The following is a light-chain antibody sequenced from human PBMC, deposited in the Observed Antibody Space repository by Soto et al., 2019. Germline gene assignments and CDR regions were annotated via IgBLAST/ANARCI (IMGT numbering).Light chain of an antibody. CDR2: QAS. CDR3: QYWDDYSWT. Sequence: DIQMTQSPSTLSASVGDRVTITCRASQNIGRSLAWYQQKPGKAPKVLIYQASSLDSGVPSRFSCSGSGTEFTLTINRVQPDDFATYYCQYWDDYSWTFGQGTKVEIK. J-gene: IGKJ1*01. V-gene: IGKV1-5*03. CDR1: QNIGRS.